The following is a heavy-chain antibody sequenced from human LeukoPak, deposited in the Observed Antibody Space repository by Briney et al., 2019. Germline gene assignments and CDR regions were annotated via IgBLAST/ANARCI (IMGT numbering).Heavy chain of an antibody. V-gene: IGHV1-69*05. CDR3: ARDSVVVAAREDYYYYMDV. Sequence: ASVKVSCKASGGTFSSYAISWVRQAPGQGLEWMGRIIPIFGTANYAQKFQGRVTITTDESTSTAYMELSSLRSEDTAVYYCARDSVVVAAREDYYYYMDVWGKGTTVTVSS. CDR2: IIPIFGTA. D-gene: IGHD2-15*01. J-gene: IGHJ6*03. CDR1: GGTFSSYA.